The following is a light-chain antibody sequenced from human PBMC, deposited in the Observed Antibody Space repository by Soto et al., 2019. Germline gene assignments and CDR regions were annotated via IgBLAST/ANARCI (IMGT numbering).Light chain of an antibody. Sequence: DIQMTQSPSSLSASVGDRVTITCRARQGISNYLVWYQQKPGKVHKLLIYAAGTLQSGVPSRFSGSVSGTVFTLTISSLQPEDLATYYCWNYNGAPWTFGQATKVE. CDR3: WNYNGAPWT. V-gene: IGKV1-27*01. J-gene: IGKJ1*01. CDR1: QGISNY. CDR2: AAG.